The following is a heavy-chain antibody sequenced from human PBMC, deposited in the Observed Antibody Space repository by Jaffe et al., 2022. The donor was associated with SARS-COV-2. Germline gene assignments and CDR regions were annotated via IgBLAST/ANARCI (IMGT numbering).Heavy chain of an antibody. V-gene: IGHV1-8*01. Sequence: QVQLVQSGAEVKKPGASVKVSCKASGYTFTSYDINWVRQATGQGLEWMGWMNPNSGNTGYAQKFQGRVTMTRNTSISTAYMELSSLRSEDTAVYYCARAVGYYDILTGYYRGDYYYYYYMDVWGKGTTVTVSS. D-gene: IGHD3-9*01. CDR1: GYTFTSYD. CDR2: MNPNSGNT. J-gene: IGHJ6*03. CDR3: ARAVGYYDILTGYYRGDYYYYYYMDV.